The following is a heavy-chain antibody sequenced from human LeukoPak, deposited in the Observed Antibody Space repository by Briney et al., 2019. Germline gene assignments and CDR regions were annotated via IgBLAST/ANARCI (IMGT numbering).Heavy chain of an antibody. CDR3: ARESSSSQELGY. Sequence: SETVSLTCTVSGGSISSSSYYWGWIRQPPGKGLEWIGSIYYSGGTYYNPSLKRRVTISVDTSKNQCSLKLSSVPAADTAVYYCARESSSSQELGYWGQGTLVTVSS. D-gene: IGHD6-6*01. CDR1: GGSISSSSYY. CDR2: IYYSGGT. V-gene: IGHV4-39*07. J-gene: IGHJ4*02.